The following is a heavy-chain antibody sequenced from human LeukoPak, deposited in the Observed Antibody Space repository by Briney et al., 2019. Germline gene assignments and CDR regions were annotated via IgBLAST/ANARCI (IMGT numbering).Heavy chain of an antibody. V-gene: IGHV6-1*01. CDR2: TYYRSRWYN. D-gene: IGHD2-15*01. J-gene: IGHJ5*01. CDR3: AKTAASSIAS. CDR1: GDSVSSNSAA. Sequence: SQTLSLTCAISGDSVSSNSAAWNWIRQSPSRGLEWLGRTYYRSRWYNHYAVSVKSRITINPDTSKNQFSLQLNSVTPEDMAVYYCAKTAASSIASWGQGTLVTVSS.